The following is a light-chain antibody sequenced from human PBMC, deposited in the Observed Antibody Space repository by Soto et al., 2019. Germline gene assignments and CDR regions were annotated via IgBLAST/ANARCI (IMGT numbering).Light chain of an antibody. V-gene: IGLV2-14*03. CDR2: DVS. Sequence: QSVLTQPASVSGSPGQSVTISCAGTGSDVGGYNFVSWYQQHPGKAPQLMIYDVSSRPSGVSNRFSGSKSGNTASLTISGLQAEDEADYYCSSYSSIYTYVFGTGTKVTVL. CDR3: SSYSSIYTYV. J-gene: IGLJ1*01. CDR1: GSDVGGYNF.